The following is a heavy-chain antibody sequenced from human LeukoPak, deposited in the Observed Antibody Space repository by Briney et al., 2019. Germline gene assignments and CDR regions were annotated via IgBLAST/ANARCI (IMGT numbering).Heavy chain of an antibody. CDR1: GFTLSSYR. CDR3: AGDCSGGSCYDY. J-gene: IGHJ4*02. V-gene: IGHV3-48*01. D-gene: IGHD2-15*01. CDR2: ISSSSSTI. Sequence: GGSLRLSCAASGFTLSSYRMNWVRQAPGKGLEWVSYISSSSSTIYYADSVKGRFTISRDNAKNSLYLQMDSLRAEDTAVYYCAGDCSGGSCYDYWGQGTLVTVSS.